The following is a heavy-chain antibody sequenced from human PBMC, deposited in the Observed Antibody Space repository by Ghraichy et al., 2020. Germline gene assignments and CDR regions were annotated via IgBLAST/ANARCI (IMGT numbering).Heavy chain of an antibody. CDR2: IYYSGDT. V-gene: IGHV4-39*01. CDR3: ARLHQGFDY. D-gene: IGHD2-2*01. J-gene: IGHJ4*02. Sequence: SETLSLTCTVSGGSISSRSYYWGWIRQSPGKGLEWIGGIYYSGDTYYNPSLKSRVTISVDTSKNQLSLKLSSVAAADTAVYYCARLHQGFDYWGQGTLVTVSS. CDR1: GGSISSRSYY.